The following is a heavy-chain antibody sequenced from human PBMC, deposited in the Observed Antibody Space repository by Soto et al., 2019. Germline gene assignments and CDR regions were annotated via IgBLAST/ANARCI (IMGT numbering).Heavy chain of an antibody. V-gene: IGHV3-11*01. D-gene: IGHD1-26*01. CDR1: GFTFSAYY. J-gene: IGHJ4*02. CDR3: ARGGSYGWGFDY. CDR2: ISNSGDIV. Sequence: VQLLESGGGLVQPGGSLRLSCAASGFTFSAYYMSWVRQAPGKGLEWLSYISNSGDIVYYADSVKGRFTVSRDNAKNSLYLQINSATAEDSALYYCARGGSYGWGFDYWGQGTLVTVSS.